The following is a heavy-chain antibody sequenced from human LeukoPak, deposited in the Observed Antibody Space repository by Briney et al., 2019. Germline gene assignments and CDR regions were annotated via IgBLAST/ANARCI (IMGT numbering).Heavy chain of an antibody. CDR1: GYTFTGYY. CDR2: INPNSGGT. V-gene: IGHV1-2*02. D-gene: IGHD3-22*01. Sequence: EASVKVSCKASGYTFTGYYMHWVRRAPGQGLEWMGWINPNSGGTNYAQRFQGRVTMTRDTSISTAYMELSRLRSDDTAVYYCAREYYDSSGYYRHFDYWGQGTLVTVSS. J-gene: IGHJ4*02. CDR3: AREYYDSSGYYRHFDY.